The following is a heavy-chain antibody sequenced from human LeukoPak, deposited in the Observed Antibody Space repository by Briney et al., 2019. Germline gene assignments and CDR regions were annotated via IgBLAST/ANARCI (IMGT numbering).Heavy chain of an antibody. Sequence: PGGSLRLSCAASGFTFSSYAMSWVRQAPGKGLEWVSAISGSGGSTYFTDSVKGRYTISRDNSKNTLYLQMNSLRVEDTAVYYYAKAPGYSSGWWYFQHWGQGTLVTVSS. CDR2: ISGSGGST. J-gene: IGHJ1*01. D-gene: IGHD6-19*01. V-gene: IGHV3-23*01. CDR3: AKAPGYSSGWWYFQH. CDR1: GFTFSSYA.